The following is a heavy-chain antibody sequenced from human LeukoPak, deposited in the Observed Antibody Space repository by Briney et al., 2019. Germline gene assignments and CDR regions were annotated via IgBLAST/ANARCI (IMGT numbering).Heavy chain of an antibody. J-gene: IGHJ6*02. CDR3: ARYRGMTTVTRALLPTSLDV. CDR2: ISSSSSNI. Sequence: GGSLRLSCAASGFTFSSYSMNWVRQAPGKGREWGSYISSSSSNIYYADSVRGRFTISRDNAKNSLYLQMNSLRAEDTAVYYCARYRGMTTVTRALLPTSLDVWGQGTTVTVSS. CDR1: GFTFSSYS. V-gene: IGHV3-48*04. D-gene: IGHD4-17*01.